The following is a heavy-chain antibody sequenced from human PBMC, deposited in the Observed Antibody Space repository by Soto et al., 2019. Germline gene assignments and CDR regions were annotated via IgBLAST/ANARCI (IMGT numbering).Heavy chain of an antibody. CDR2: IITIFGTA. J-gene: IGHJ5*02. Sequence: SVKVSRMASGGTFFIYAICMLLEAPEQVLEWMVCIITIFGTANYAQKFQGRVTITADESTSTAYMELSSLRSEDTAVYYCARDPRITYYDSSGYSNWFDPWGQGTLVTVS. CDR3: ARDPRITYYDSSGYSNWFDP. CDR1: GGTFFIYA. D-gene: IGHD3-22*01. V-gene: IGHV1-69*13.